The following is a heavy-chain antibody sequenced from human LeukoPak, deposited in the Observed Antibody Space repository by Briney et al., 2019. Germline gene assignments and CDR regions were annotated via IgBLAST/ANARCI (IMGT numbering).Heavy chain of an antibody. CDR2: ISISSDTI. CDR1: GFAFSSYS. D-gene: IGHD1-26*01. Sequence: GGSLRLSCAASGFAFSSYSMNWVRQAAGKGLEWVSYISISSDTIYYADSVKGRFTISRDNAKNSLFLQMNSLRDEDTAVYYCARAYSGSSSPADYWGQGTLVTVSS. J-gene: IGHJ4*02. V-gene: IGHV3-48*02. CDR3: ARAYSGSSSPADY.